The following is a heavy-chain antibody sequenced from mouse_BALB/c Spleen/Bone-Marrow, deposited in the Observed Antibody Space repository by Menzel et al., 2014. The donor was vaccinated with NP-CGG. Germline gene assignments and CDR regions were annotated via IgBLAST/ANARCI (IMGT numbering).Heavy chain of an antibody. CDR1: GYTFTSYY. J-gene: IGHJ3*01. V-gene: IGHV1-53*01. CDR2: INPSNGGT. Sequence: QVQLQQSGAELVKPGASVKLSCKASGYTFTSYYMYWVKQRPGQGLEWIGEINPSNGGTNFNERFKSKATLTVDKSSSTAYMQLSSLTSEDTAVYYCALYRYDGPGFAYWGQGTLVTVSA. CDR3: ALYRYDGPGFAY. D-gene: IGHD2-14*01.